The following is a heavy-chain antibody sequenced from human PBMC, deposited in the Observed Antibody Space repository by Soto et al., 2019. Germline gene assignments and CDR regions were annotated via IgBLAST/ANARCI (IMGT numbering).Heavy chain of an antibody. CDR2: ISGSGGST. J-gene: IGHJ4*02. V-gene: IGHV3-23*01. D-gene: IGHD6-19*01. CDR3: AKTVFTSSGWYFVDY. Sequence: GGSLSLSCAASGFPFSSYSMSWVRQAPGKGLEWVSAISGSGGSTYYADSVKGRFTISRDNSKNTLYLQMNSLRAEDTAVYYCAKTVFTSSGWYFVDYWGQGTLVTVSS. CDR1: GFPFSSYS.